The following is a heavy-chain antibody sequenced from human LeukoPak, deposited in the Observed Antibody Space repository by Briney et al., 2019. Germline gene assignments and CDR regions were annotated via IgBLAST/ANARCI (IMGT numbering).Heavy chain of an antibody. J-gene: IGHJ5*02. CDR3: ARDTYSSSWSTFDP. CDR2: ISAYNGNT. V-gene: IGHV1-18*01. Sequence: ASVKVSCKASGYTFTSYGISWVRQAPGQGLEWMGWISAYNGNTNYAQKLQGRVTMTTDTSTSTAYMELRSLRSDDTAVYYCARDTYSSSWSTFDPWGQGTLVTVSS. D-gene: IGHD6-13*01. CDR1: GYTFTSYG.